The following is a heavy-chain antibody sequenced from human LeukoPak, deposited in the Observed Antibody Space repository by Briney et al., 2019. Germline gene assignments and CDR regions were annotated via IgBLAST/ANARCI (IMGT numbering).Heavy chain of an antibody. V-gene: IGHV3-74*01. J-gene: IGHJ4*02. CDR1: GFTFSGYW. CDR2: INSDGSNT. CDR3: ASYNWNFLNDY. Sequence: GGSLRLSCAASGFTFSGYWMYWVRQTSGKGLVWVSGINSDGSNTRYADSVKGRFTISRDNAKNTLYLQMNSLRAEDTAVYYCASYNWNFLNDYWGQGTLVTVSS. D-gene: IGHD1-7*01.